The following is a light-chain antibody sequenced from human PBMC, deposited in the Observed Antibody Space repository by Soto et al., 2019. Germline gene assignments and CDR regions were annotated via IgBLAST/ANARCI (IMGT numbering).Light chain of an antibody. V-gene: IGLV2-8*01. CDR2: EVS. CDR3: SSYGGSNNLL. CDR1: SSDVGIYNY. J-gene: IGLJ3*02. Sequence: QSALTQPPSASGSPGQSVTISCTGTSSDVGIYNYVSWYQQHPGKAPKLMIYEVSKRPSGVPDRFSGSKSGNTASLTVSGLQAEDDADYYCSSYGGSNNLLFGGGTKLTVL.